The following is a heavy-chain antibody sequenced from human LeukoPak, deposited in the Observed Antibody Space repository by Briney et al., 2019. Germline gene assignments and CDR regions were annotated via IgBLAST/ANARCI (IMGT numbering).Heavy chain of an antibody. CDR1: GGSISSYY. D-gene: IGHD3-10*01. CDR2: FYFSGST. CDR3: ARQMYFGELLLIDS. J-gene: IGHJ4*02. Sequence: SETLSLTCTVSGGSISSYYWGWIRQPPGKRLEWLGSFYFSGSTYIHPTLKSRVTISVDTSKNQFSLSLSSVTVADTAVYYCARQMYFGELLLIDSWGQGTLVTVSS. V-gene: IGHV4-39*01.